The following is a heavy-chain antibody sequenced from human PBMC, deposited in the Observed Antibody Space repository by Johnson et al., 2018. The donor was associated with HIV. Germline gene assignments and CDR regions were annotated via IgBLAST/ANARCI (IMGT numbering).Heavy chain of an antibody. CDR2: IGWAGGSR. J-gene: IGHJ3*02. V-gene: IGHV3-43*01. CDR3: ARSVDAFDI. Sequence: VQLVESGGVVAQIGGSLRLSCAASGFTFDAYTMYWVRQPPGKGLEWVSLIGWAGGSRYYADSVKGRFTISRDNSKNTLYLQMNSLRAEDTAVYYCARSVDAFDIWGQGTMVTVSS. D-gene: IGHD5-24*01. CDR1: GFTFDAYT.